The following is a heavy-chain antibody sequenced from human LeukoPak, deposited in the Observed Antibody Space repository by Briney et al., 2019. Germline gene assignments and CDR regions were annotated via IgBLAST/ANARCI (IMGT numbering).Heavy chain of an antibody. Sequence: KTSETLSLTCTVSGYSISSGYYWGWIRQPPGKGLEWIGNIYSSGSTYYNASLQSRVTISIDTSKNQFSLRLNSVTAADTAMYYCAKSGGYGLIDYWGQGTRVTVSS. J-gene: IGHJ4*02. V-gene: IGHV4-38-2*02. D-gene: IGHD1-26*01. CDR3: AKSGGYGLIDY. CDR1: GYSISSGYY. CDR2: IYSSGST.